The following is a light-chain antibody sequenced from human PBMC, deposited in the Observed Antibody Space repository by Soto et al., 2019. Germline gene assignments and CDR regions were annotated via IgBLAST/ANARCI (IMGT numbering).Light chain of an antibody. CDR1: QDISDY. CDR2: DAS. CDR3: QQYDNLPLT. Sequence: DIQMTQSPSSLSASVGDRITITCQASQDISDYLNWYQQKPGTAPKLLIYDASNLETGVPSRFSGSGSGTDFIFTISSLQPEDIATYYCQQYDNLPLTFGGGTKVKIK. J-gene: IGKJ4*01. V-gene: IGKV1-33*01.